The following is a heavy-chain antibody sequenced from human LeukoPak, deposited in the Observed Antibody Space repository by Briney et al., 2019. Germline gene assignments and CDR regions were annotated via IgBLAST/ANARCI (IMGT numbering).Heavy chain of an antibody. Sequence: ASVKVSCKASGYTFTGYYMHWVRQAPGQGLEWMGRINPNSGGTNYAQKFQGRVTMTRDTSISTAYMELSRLRSDDTAVYYCARDGSGSYIPDYWGQGTLVTVSS. J-gene: IGHJ4*02. V-gene: IGHV1-2*02. CDR3: ARDGSGSYIPDY. D-gene: IGHD3-10*01. CDR2: INPNSGGT. CDR1: GYTFTGYY.